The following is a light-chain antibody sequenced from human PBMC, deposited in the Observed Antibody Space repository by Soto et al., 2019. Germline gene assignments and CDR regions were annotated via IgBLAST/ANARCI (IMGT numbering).Light chain of an antibody. V-gene: IGKV3-15*01. CDR2: DAS. Sequence: ETVMTQSPATLSVSPGLGATLSCRASQSISSNLAWYQQKPGQTPRLLIYDASTRAKGIPARFSGSGSGTEFTRTISSLQSEDFAVYYCQQYDNWPRTFGLGTKVEIK. CDR3: QQYDNWPRT. CDR1: QSISSN. J-gene: IGKJ1*01.